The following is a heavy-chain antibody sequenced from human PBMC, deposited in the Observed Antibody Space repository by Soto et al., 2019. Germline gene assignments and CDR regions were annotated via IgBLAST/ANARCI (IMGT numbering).Heavy chain of an antibody. V-gene: IGHV3-23*01. CDR2: ISGSGGST. CDR3: AKRKSNWNYVDY. Sequence: EVQLLESGGGLVQPGGSLRLSCAASGFTFGSYAMSWVRQAPGKGLEWVSAISGSGGSTYYADSVKGRFTISRDNSKNTLYLQMNSLRAEDTAVYYCAKRKSNWNYVDYWGQGTLVTVSS. J-gene: IGHJ4*02. D-gene: IGHD1-20*01. CDR1: GFTFGSYA.